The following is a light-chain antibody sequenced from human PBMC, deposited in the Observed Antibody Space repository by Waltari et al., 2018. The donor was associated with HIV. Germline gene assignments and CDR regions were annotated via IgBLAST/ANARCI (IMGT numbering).Light chain of an antibody. CDR3: SSYTSRSTLV. CDR2: DVT. J-gene: IGLJ2*01. CDR1: SSAVGGYNY. Sequence: QSALTQPASVSGSPGQSITISCTGTSSAVGGYNYVSWYQQPPGTAPKLMIYDVTYRPSGVSNRFSGSKSGNTASLTISALQAEDEADYYCSSYTSRSTLVFGGGTKLTVL. V-gene: IGLV2-14*01.